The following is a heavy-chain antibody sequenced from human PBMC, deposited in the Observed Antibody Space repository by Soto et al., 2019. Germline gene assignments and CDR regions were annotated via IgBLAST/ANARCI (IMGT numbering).Heavy chain of an antibody. Sequence: GGSLRLSCAASGFTFSRYEMNWVRQAPGKGLEWISYIHSSGTTTHYADSVKGRFTISRDNAKNSLCLQMNSLSAEDTAVYYCATRSGGGGAFDFWGQGTMVTVSS. CDR1: GFTFSRYE. V-gene: IGHV3-48*03. D-gene: IGHD3-10*01. J-gene: IGHJ3*01. CDR3: ATRSGGGGAFDF. CDR2: IHSSGTTT.